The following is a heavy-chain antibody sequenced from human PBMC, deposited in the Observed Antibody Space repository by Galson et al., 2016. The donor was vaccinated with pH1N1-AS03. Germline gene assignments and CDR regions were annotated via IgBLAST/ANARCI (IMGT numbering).Heavy chain of an antibody. CDR1: GFTFNSYH. Sequence: SLRLSCAASGFTFNSYHMSWVRQAPGKGLEWVSYINSGSYIIHYADSVKGRFTISRDNAKNSLYLQMDSLRDEDTATYFCARDSYAGGTFDYWGRGAMVTVSS. V-gene: IGHV3-48*02. J-gene: IGHJ4*02. CDR2: INSGSYII. D-gene: IGHD2-2*01. CDR3: ARDSYAGGTFDY.